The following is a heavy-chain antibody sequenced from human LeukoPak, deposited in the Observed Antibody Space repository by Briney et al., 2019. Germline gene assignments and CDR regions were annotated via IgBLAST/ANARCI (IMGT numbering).Heavy chain of an antibody. CDR2: INPNSGGT. Sequence: ASVKVSCKASGYTFTSYYMHWVRQAPGQGLEWMGWINPNSGGTNYAQKFQGRVTMTRDTSISTAYMELSRLRSDDTAVYYCARVDSWYGGVDYWGQGTLVTVSS. D-gene: IGHD6-13*01. V-gene: IGHV1-2*02. CDR1: GYTFTSYY. J-gene: IGHJ4*02. CDR3: ARVDSWYGGVDY.